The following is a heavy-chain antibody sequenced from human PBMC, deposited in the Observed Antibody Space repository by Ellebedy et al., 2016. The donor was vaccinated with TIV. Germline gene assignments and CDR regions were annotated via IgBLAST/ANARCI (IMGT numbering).Heavy chain of an antibody. CDR2: ISYDGGNI. D-gene: IGHD3-16*01. V-gene: IGHV3-30-3*01. CDR1: GLTFSNYA. CDR3: AKSLLGGGFDDF. Sequence: GESLKISXAASGLTFSNYAMHWVRQAPGEGLEWVAVISYDGGNIYYADSVKGRFTISRDNAKNSLYLQMNSLGAEDTAVYYCAKSLLGGGFDDFWGQGTLVTVSS. J-gene: IGHJ4*02.